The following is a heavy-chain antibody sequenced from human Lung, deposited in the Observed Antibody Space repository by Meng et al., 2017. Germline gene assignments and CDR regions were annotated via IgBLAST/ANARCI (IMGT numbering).Heavy chain of an antibody. Sequence: GQLEGADPGLWKPPGTLSLTCAVSAGSITSSTWWSWVRQTPGKGLEWFGEIFHSGSTNYNPPLESRVTISVDKSKNQFSLKVYSVTAADTATYYCARFDISSSGRGDYWGQGILVTVSS. D-gene: IGHD1-26*01. CDR1: AGSITSSTW. CDR2: IFHSGST. CDR3: ARFDISSSGRGDY. J-gene: IGHJ4*02. V-gene: IGHV4-4*03.